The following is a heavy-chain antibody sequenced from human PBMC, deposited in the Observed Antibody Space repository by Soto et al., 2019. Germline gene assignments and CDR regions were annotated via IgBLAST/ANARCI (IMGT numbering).Heavy chain of an antibody. CDR2: INAGNGNT. D-gene: IGHD2-2*02. J-gene: IGHJ6*02. CDR3: ARGYCSSTSCYSYYGMDV. Sequence: ASVKVSCKASGYTFTSYAMHWVRQAPGQRLEWMGWINAGNGNTKYSQKFQGRVTITRDTSASTAYMELSSLRSEDTAVCYCARGYCSSTSCYSYYGMDVWGQGTTVTVSS. V-gene: IGHV1-3*01. CDR1: GYTFTSYA.